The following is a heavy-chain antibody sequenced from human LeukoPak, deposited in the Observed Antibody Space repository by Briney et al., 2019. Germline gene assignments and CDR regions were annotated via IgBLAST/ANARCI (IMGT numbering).Heavy chain of an antibody. CDR2: IYHSGTT. V-gene: IGHV4-38-2*01. D-gene: IGHD2-15*01. Sequence: SETLSLTCSVSGYSISSGYYWGWIRQPPGKGLEWIGSIYHSGTTYYNPSLKSRVTISVDTSKNQFSLRLSSVTAADTAVYYCAIKGGFCGGGSCYGDAFGIWGQGTMVTVSS. CDR3: AIKGGFCGGGSCYGDAFGI. CDR1: GYSISSGYY. J-gene: IGHJ3*02.